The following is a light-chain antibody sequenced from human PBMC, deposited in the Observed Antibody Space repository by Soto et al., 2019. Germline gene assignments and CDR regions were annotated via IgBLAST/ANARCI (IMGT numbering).Light chain of an antibody. V-gene: IGLV2-14*01. CDR2: EVT. Sequence: QSALTQPASVSGSPGQSIAISCTGTSSDVGGYVYVSWYQQHPDKAPKLMIYEVTKRPSGVSNRFSGSKSGNTASLTISGLQPEDEADYYCSSHTSGNTRVFGSGTKVTVL. CDR1: SSDVGGYVY. CDR3: SSHTSGNTRV. J-gene: IGLJ1*01.